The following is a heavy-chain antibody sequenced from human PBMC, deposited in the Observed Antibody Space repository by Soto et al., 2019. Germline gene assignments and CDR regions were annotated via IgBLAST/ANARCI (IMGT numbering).Heavy chain of an antibody. D-gene: IGHD5-12*01. V-gene: IGHV3-30*18. J-gene: IGHJ3*02. CDR2: ISYDGSNK. CDR3: AKDNCSGCDWLCVGGASDI. CDR1: GFTFSRYG. Sequence: QVQLVESGGGVVQPGRSLRLSCAASGFTFSRYGMHWARQGPGTVLEWVAVISYDGSNKYYADSVKGRLTISRDNSKNTMYMQMNDLGGRDTAVYYWAKDNCSGCDWLCVGGASDIWGQGTMVTVSS.